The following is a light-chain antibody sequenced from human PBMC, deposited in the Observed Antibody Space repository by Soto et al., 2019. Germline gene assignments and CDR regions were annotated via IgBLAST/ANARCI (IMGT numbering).Light chain of an antibody. Sequence: EIVLTQSPATLSLSPGERATLSCRASRSLSNYLAWYQQKPGQAPRLLIDNASNRATGIPARFSGSGSGTDFTLSISTLEPEDFAVYYCQHLRTFGQGTRLEMK. CDR3: QHLRT. V-gene: IGKV3-11*01. CDR2: NAS. J-gene: IGKJ5*01. CDR1: RSLSNY.